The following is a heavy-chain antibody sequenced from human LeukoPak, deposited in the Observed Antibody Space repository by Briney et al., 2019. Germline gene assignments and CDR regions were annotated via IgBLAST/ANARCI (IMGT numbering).Heavy chain of an antibody. J-gene: IGHJ3*02. CDR3: ARVKQQLVRNDAFGI. CDR2: INPNSGGT. D-gene: IGHD6-13*01. V-gene: IGHV1-2*02. Sequence: ASVKVSCKASGYTFTGYYMHWVRQAPGQGLEWMGWINPNSGGTNYAQKFQGRVTMTRDTSISTAYMELSRLRSDDTAVYYCARVKQQLVRNDAFGIWGQGTMVTVSS. CDR1: GYTFTGYY.